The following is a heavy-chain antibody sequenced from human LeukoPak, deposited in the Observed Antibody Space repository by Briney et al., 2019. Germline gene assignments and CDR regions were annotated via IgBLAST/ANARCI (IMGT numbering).Heavy chain of an antibody. Sequence: GGSLRLSRAASGFTFSSYAMSWVRQAPGKGLEWVSAISGSGGSTYYADSVKGRFTISRDNSKNTLYLQMNSLRAEDTAVYYCAKDWAPFDYYYMDVWGKGTTVTVSS. J-gene: IGHJ6*03. CDR3: AKDWAPFDYYYMDV. CDR2: ISGSGGST. V-gene: IGHV3-23*01. CDR1: GFTFSSYA. D-gene: IGHD3-16*01.